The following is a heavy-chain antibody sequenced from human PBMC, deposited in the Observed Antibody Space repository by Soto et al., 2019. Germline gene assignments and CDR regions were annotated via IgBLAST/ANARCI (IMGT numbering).Heavy chain of an antibody. D-gene: IGHD2-2*01. V-gene: IGHV1-69*06. CDR1: GGTFSSYA. J-gene: IGHJ6*02. Sequence: SVKVSCKASGGTFSSYAISWVRQAPGQGLEWMGGIIPIFGTANYAQKFQGRVTITADKSTSTAYMELSSLRSKDTAVYYCARILYCSSTSCRYGMDVWGQGTTVTVSS. CDR3: ARILYCSSTSCRYGMDV. CDR2: IIPIFGTA.